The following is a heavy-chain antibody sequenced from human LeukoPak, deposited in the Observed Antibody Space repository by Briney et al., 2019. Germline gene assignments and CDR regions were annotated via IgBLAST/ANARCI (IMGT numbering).Heavy chain of an antibody. CDR1: GYSISSGYY. CDR3: ARPIMD. D-gene: IGHD3-16*01. J-gene: IGHJ4*02. CDR2: IYHSGST. Sequence: PSETLSLTCAVSGYSISSGYYWGWIRQPPGKGLESIGSIYHSGSTYYNPSLKSRVTISVDTSKNQFSLKLSSVTAADTAVYYCARPIMDWGQGTLVTVSS. V-gene: IGHV4-38-2*01.